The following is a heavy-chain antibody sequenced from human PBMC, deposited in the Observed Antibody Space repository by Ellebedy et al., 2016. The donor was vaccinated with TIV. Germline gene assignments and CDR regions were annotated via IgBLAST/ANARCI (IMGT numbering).Heavy chain of an antibody. V-gene: IGHV1-46*02. CDR3: ARGFGAAGFLDY. CDR2: INPSGGST. CDR1: ARTFNGYY. D-gene: IGHD6-13*01. J-gene: IGHJ4*02. Sequence: ASVKVSCKPSARTFNGYYMHWVRQAPGQGLEWMGIINPSGGSTSYAQKFQGRVTMTRDTSTSTVYMELSGLRSEDTAVYYCARGFGAAGFLDYWGQGTLVTVSS.